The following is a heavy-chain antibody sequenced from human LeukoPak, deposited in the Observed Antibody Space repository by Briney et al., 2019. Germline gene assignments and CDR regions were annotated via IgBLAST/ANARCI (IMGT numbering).Heavy chain of an antibody. V-gene: IGHV3-23*01. CDR1: GFTFSSYA. J-gene: IGHJ4*02. CDR3: AKDVETGYDFILFGSDN. CDR2: ISGGGGST. Sequence: GGSLRLSCDASGFTFSSYAMNWVRQSPGKGLEWVSSISGGGGSTYYADSVKGRFTISRDNSKNTLFLQMNSLRAEDTALYYCAKDVETGYDFILFGSDNWGQGTLVTVSS. D-gene: IGHD5-12*01.